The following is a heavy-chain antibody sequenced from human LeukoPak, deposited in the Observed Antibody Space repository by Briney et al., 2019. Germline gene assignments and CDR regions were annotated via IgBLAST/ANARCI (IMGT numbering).Heavy chain of an antibody. J-gene: IGHJ5*02. CDR2: IIPIFGTA. Sequence: SVKVSCKASGGTFSSYAISWVRQAPGQGLEWMGGIIPIFGTANYAQKFQGRVAITADESTSTAYMELSSLRSEDTAVYYCARADPITIFGVVIHTNWFDPWGQGTLVTVSS. V-gene: IGHV1-69*13. CDR1: GGTFSSYA. CDR3: ARADPITIFGVVIHTNWFDP. D-gene: IGHD3-3*01.